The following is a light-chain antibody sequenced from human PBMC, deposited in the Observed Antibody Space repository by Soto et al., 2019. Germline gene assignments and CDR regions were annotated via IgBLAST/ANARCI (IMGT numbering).Light chain of an antibody. V-gene: IGLV1-40*01. Sequence: QSVLTQPPSVSGAPGQRVTISCTRSSSNIGANYDVHWYQHRPGTAPKLLIFGNSNRPSGVPDRFSGSKSGTSASLAITGLQAEDEGDYYCQSYDSTLSARYVFGTGTKLTVL. CDR2: GNS. J-gene: IGLJ1*01. CDR3: QSYDSTLSARYV. CDR1: SSNIGANYD.